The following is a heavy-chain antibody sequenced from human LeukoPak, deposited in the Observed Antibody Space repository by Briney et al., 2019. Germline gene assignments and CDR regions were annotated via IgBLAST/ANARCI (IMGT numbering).Heavy chain of an antibody. CDR2: ISAYNGNT. J-gene: IGHJ4*02. V-gene: IGHV1-18*01. D-gene: IGHD3-10*01. Sequence: ASVKVSCKASGYTFTSYGISWVRQAPGQGLEWMGWISAYNGNTNYAQKLQGRVTMTTDTSTSTAYMELSSLRSEDTAVYYCARNRFGELLWYWGQGTLVTVSS. CDR1: GYTFTSYG. CDR3: ARNRFGELLWY.